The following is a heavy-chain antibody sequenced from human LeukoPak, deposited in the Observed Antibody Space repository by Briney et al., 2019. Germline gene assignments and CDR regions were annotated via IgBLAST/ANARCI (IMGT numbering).Heavy chain of an antibody. CDR1: GGSISYYY. J-gene: IGHJ3*02. V-gene: IGHV4-59*01. Sequence: SETLSLTCTVSGGSISYYYWSWIRQPPGKGLEWMGYIYDSGSTKYNPSLKSRVTISVDTSKNQFSLKLSSVTAADTAVYYCARNVLGGDIWGQGTMVTVSS. CDR2: IYDSGST. CDR3: ARNVLGGDI. D-gene: IGHD3-10*01.